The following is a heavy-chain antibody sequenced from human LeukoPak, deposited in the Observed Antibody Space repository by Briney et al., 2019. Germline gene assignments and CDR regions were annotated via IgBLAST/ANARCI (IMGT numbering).Heavy chain of an antibody. V-gene: IGHV3-7*03. J-gene: IGHJ3*02. D-gene: IGHD3-22*01. CDR2: INSDGSEG. Sequence: PGGSLRLSCAVSGFTFSGFWMSWSRQAPGKGLEWVASINSDGSEGYYADVVKGRFTISRDNAKNSLYLQMNSLRAEDTAVYYCAKGIVVVITVAHAFDIWGQGTVVTVSS. CDR1: GFTFSGFW. CDR3: AKGIVVVITVAHAFDI.